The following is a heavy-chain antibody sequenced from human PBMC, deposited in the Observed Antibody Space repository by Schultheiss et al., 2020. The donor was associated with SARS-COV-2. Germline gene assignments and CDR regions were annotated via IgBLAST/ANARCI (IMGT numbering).Heavy chain of an antibody. J-gene: IGHJ3*02. Sequence: GGSLRLSCAASGFPFSSYEMYWVRQAPGKGLEWVAVVSYDGSVKDYADSVKGRFTISRDNSKNTLYLQMNSLRAEDTAVYYCARDPLDYYDSLGAFDIWGQGTMVTVSS. D-gene: IGHD3-22*01. CDR1: GFPFSSYE. V-gene: IGHV3-30*04. CDR3: ARDPLDYYDSLGAFDI. CDR2: VSYDGSVK.